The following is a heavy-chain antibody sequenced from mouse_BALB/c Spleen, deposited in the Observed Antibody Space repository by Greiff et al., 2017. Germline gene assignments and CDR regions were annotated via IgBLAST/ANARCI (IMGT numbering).Heavy chain of an antibody. J-gene: IGHJ4*01. V-gene: IGHV1-80*01. CDR3: ARSGGYDEEDYYAMDY. D-gene: IGHD2-2*01. CDR1: GYAFSSYW. CDR2: IYPGDGDT. Sequence: QVQLQQSGAELVRPGSSVKISCKASGYAFSSYWMNWVKQRPGQGLEWIGQIYPGDGDTNYNGKFKGKATLTADKSSSTAYMQLSSLTSEDSAVYFCARSGGYDEEDYYAMDYWGQGTSVTVSS.